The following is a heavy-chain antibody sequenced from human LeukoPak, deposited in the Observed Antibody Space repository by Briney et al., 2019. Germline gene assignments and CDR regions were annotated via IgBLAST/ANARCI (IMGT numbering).Heavy chain of an antibody. CDR1: GFTFSSYA. CDR2: ISSNGGST. Sequence: GRSLRLSCAASGFTFSSYAMHWVRPAPGKGLEYVSAISSNGGSTYYADSVKGRFTIPRDNSKNTLYLQMSSLRAEDTAVYYCVKDTVAGTPTYYFDYWGQGTMVTVSS. D-gene: IGHD6-19*01. V-gene: IGHV3-64D*06. CDR3: VKDTVAGTPTYYFDY. J-gene: IGHJ4*02.